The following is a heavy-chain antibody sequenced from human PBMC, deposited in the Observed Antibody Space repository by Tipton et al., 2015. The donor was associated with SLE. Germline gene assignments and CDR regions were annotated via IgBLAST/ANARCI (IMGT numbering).Heavy chain of an antibody. CDR1: GGSIAGSYYY. V-gene: IGHV4-39*07. CDR3: ARSMDGAMGGY. Sequence: TLSLTCTVSGGSIAGSYYYWAWIRQPPGRELEWVGGIYHTGSTYYNPSLERRVAMSVDTSKNQFSLKLSSVTAADTAVYYCARSMDGAMGGYWGQGTLVTVSS. J-gene: IGHJ4*02. CDR2: IYHTGST. D-gene: IGHD4/OR15-4a*01.